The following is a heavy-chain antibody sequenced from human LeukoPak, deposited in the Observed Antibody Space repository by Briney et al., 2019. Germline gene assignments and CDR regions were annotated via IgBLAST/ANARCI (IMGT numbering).Heavy chain of an antibody. V-gene: IGHV4-59*08. D-gene: IGHD2-15*01. CDR2: IYSSGSN. CDR1: GCTISSYY. Sequence: SETLCLTCTASGCTISSYYMSWIRQPPGKGLEWIGYIYSSGSNNYNPYLKSRVTISVDTSKNQFSLKLSSVTAADTAVYYCARHLDCSGGSCYPGSDYFDYWGQGTLVTVSS. J-gene: IGHJ4*02. CDR3: ARHLDCSGGSCYPGSDYFDY.